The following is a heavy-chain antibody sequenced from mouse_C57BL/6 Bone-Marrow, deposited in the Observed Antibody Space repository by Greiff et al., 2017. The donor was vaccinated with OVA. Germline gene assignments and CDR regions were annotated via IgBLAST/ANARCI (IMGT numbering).Heavy chain of an antibody. CDR2: ISNGGGST. V-gene: IGHV5-12*01. Sequence: EVKLMESGGGLVQPGGSLKLSCAASGFTFSDYYMYWVRQTPEKRLEWVAYISNGGGSTYYPDTVKGRFTISRDNAKNTLYLQMSRLKSEDTAMYYCARPLYYYGSSSWFAYWGQGTLVTVSA. CDR3: ARPLYYYGSSSWFAY. D-gene: IGHD1-1*01. J-gene: IGHJ3*01. CDR1: GFTFSDYY.